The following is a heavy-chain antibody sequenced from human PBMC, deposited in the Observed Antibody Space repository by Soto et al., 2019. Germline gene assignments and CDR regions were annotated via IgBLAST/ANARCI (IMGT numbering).Heavy chain of an antibody. CDR2: INAGNGNT. J-gene: IGHJ4*02. D-gene: IGHD2-2*02. CDR3: AKSATVPAAIAY. Sequence: GASVKVSCKASGYTFTSYAMHWVRQAPGQRLEWMGWINAGNGNTKYSRKFQGRVTITRDTSASTAYMELSSLRSEDTAVYYCAKSATVPAAIAYWGQGTLVTVS. CDR1: GYTFTSYA. V-gene: IGHV1-3*01.